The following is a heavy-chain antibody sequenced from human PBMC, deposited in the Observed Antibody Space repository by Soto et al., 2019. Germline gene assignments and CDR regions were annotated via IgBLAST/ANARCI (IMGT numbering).Heavy chain of an antibody. V-gene: IGHV3-7*03. J-gene: IGHJ6*02. CDR3: ARFCRVRGVIIRLPYYYGMDV. D-gene: IGHD3-10*01. CDR1: GFTFSSYW. Sequence: GGSLRLSCAASGFTFSSYWMSWVRQAPGKGLEWVANIKQDGSEKYYVDSVKGRFTISGDNAKNSLYLQMNSLRAEDTAVYYCARFCRVRGVIIRLPYYYGMDVWGQGTTVTVSS. CDR2: IKQDGSEK.